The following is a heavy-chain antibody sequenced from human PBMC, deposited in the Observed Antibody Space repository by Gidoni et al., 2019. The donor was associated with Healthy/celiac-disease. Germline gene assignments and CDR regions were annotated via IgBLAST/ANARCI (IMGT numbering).Heavy chain of an antibody. CDR3: AKASGTRGYYYYYGMDV. CDR2: IRGSGGST. CDR1: GFTFCSYA. V-gene: IGHV3-23*01. D-gene: IGHD1-1*01. J-gene: IGHJ6*02. Sequence: EVQLLESGGGLVQPGGALSLSCAASGFTFCSYAMSWVRQAPGKGLEWVSAIRGSGGSTYYADSVKGRFTISRDNSKNTLDLQMNSLRAEDTAVYYCAKASGTRGYYYYYGMDVWGQGTTVTVSS.